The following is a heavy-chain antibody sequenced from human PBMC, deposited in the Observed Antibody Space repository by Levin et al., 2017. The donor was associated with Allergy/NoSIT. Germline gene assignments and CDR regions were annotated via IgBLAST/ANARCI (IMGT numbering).Heavy chain of an antibody. CDR1: GLTVSTYG. CDR2: ISGNSDTI. CDR3: ARDANFDASGYRAFLH. D-gene: IGHD3-22*01. Sequence: GESLKISCVASGLTVSTYGMNWVRQAPGKGLEWLSFISGNSDTIYYADSVKGRFTISRDNAKSSLYLQMNSLRDEDTAVYYCARDANFDASGYRAFLHWGQGTLVTVSS. J-gene: IGHJ4*02. V-gene: IGHV3-48*02.